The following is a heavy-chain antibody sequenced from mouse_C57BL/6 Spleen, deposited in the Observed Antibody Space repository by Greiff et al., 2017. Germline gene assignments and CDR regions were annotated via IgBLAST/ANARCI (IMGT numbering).Heavy chain of an antibody. CDR1: GYSITSGYY. V-gene: IGHV3-6*01. J-gene: IGHJ1*03. CDR2: ISYDGSN. Sequence: EVKLVESGPGLVKPSQSLSLTCSVTGYSITSGYYWNWIRQFPGNKLEWMGYISYDGSNNYNPSLKNRISITRDTSKNQFFLKLNSVTTEDTATYYCARDGGLLRWYFDVWGTGTTVTVSS. CDR3: ARDGGLLRWYFDV. D-gene: IGHD1-1*01.